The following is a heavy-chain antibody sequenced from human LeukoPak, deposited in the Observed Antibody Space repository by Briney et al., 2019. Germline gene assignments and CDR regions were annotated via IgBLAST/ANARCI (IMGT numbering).Heavy chain of an antibody. CDR2: IRYDGSNK. CDR1: GFTFSSYG. V-gene: IGHV3-30*02. Sequence: GSLRLSCAASGFTFSSYGMHWVRQAPGKGLEWVAVIRYDGSNKYYADSVKGRFTISRDNSKNTLYLQMNSLRAEDTAVYYCAKWVVRGYYFDYWGQGTLVTVSS. D-gene: IGHD2-15*01. CDR3: AKWVVRGYYFDY. J-gene: IGHJ4*02.